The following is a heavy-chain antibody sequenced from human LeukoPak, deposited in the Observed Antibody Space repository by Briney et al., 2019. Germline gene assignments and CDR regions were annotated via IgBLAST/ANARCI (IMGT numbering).Heavy chain of an antibody. D-gene: IGHD3-10*01. CDR3: ARGLYYGSGQYFFDY. J-gene: IGHJ4*02. V-gene: IGHV3-64*01. CDR1: GFTFSTYY. Sequence: GGSLRLSCAASGFTFSTYYMHWVRQAPGKGLEYVSAISPSGDSTYYTNSAKGRFTISRDNSKNTLFLQMGSLTAEDMAVYYCARGLYYGSGQYFFDYWGQGTLVTVSS. CDR2: ISPSGDST.